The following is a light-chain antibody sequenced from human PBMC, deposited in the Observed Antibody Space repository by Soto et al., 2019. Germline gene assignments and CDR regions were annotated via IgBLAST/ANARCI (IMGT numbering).Light chain of an antibody. Sequence: QSALTQPPSVSGSPGQSVTISCTGTSSDVGGYNYVSWYQQLPGKAPKPMIYDVSKRPSGVPDRFSGSNSGNTASLTISGLQAEDEADYYCCSYAGTTHVFGTGTKVTVL. V-gene: IGLV2-11*01. CDR1: SSDVGGYNY. CDR2: DVS. CDR3: CSYAGTTHV. J-gene: IGLJ1*01.